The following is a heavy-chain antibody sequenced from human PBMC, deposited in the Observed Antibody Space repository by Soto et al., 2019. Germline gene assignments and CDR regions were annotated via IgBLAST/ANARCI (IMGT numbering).Heavy chain of an antibody. D-gene: IGHD3-9*01. V-gene: IGHV3-21*01. CDR2: ISSGGSYI. CDR1: GFTFSTYT. CDR3: ARDPTGHLTGCDY. Sequence: GGSLRLSCAASGFTFSTYTMNWVRQAPGRGLEWVSSISSGGSYIYYADSVRGRFTISRDNAKNSLYLQMNSLRAEDTAVYYCARDPTGHLTGCDYWGQGTLVTVSS. J-gene: IGHJ4*02.